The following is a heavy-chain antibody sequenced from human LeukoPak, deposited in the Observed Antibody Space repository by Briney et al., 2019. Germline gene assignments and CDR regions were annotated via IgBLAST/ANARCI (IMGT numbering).Heavy chain of an antibody. CDR2: IYYSGST. Sequence: SETLSLTYTVSGGSISSSSYYWGWIRQPPGKGLEWIGSIYYSGSTYYNPSLKSRVTISVDTSKNQFSLKLNSVTAADTAVYYCARRYYHSSGYYRYFDYWGQGTRVTVSS. CDR1: GGSISSSSYY. J-gene: IGHJ4*02. D-gene: IGHD3-22*01. CDR3: ARRYYHSSGYYRYFDY. V-gene: IGHV4-39*01.